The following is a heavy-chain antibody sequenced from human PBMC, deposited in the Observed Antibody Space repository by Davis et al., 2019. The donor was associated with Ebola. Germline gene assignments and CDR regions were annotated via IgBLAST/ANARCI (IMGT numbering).Heavy chain of an antibody. CDR2: INTNTGTP. Sequence: AASVKVSCKASGYIFTSYAMSWVRQAPGQGLEWMGWINTNTGTPTYAQGFTGRFVFSLDTSVSTAYLQISSLKAEDTAVYYCASHSSGHYYYYGMDVWGKGTTVTVSS. J-gene: IGHJ6*04. CDR1: GYIFTSYA. V-gene: IGHV7-4-1*02. D-gene: IGHD3-22*01. CDR3: ASHSSGHYYYYGMDV.